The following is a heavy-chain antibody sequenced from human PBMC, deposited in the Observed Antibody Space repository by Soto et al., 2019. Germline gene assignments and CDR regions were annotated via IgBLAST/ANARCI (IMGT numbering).Heavy chain of an antibody. Sequence: EVQLLVSGGNLIQPGGSLRLACAGSGFTFINHAMTWVRQAPGKGLEWVTSITGNGETTYYADSVKGRFTISRDNSKNTLYLQMNSLRADDTAVYYCARVDCDSFACYLIDYWGQGALVTVSS. CDR1: GFTFINHA. D-gene: IGHD3-22*01. CDR3: ARVDCDSFACYLIDY. V-gene: IGHV3-23*01. CDR2: ITGNGETT. J-gene: IGHJ4*02.